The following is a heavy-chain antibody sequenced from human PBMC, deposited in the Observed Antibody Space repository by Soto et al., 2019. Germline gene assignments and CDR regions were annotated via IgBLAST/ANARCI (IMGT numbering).Heavy chain of an antibody. J-gene: IGHJ3*02. CDR1: GFTVSRYW. CDR3: ARDDYYDSSGYTHDGFDI. CDR2: IKQDGSEK. D-gene: IGHD3-22*01. V-gene: IGHV3-7*01. Sequence: WGSLRISFAARGFTVSRYWMSWVRQAPGKGLEWVANIKQDGSEKYYVDSVKGRFTISRDNAKNSLYLQMNSLRAEDTAVYYCARDDYYDSSGYTHDGFDIWGQGTMVTVSS.